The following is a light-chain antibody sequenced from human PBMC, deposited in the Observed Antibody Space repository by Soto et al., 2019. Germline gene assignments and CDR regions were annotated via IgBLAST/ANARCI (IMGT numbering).Light chain of an antibody. V-gene: IGLV1-44*01. Sequence: QSVLTRPASASGAPGQRGTISCSTSSSNIGGNTVNWYQQVPGTAPKLLIYSYDQRPSGVPDRFSGSKSGTSASLAISGLQSEDEADYYCAAWDASLNGYVFGTGTKVTVL. CDR3: AAWDASLNGYV. CDR1: SSNIGGNT. J-gene: IGLJ1*01. CDR2: SYD.